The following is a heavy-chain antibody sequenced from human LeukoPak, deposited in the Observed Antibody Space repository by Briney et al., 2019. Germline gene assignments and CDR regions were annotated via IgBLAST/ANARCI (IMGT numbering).Heavy chain of an antibody. CDR3: ARHGGFYDFWSAITKYYFDL. Sequence: SETLSLTCAVSGYSISSGYYWAWIRQPPGKGLEWIGSIYHSRSTDYNTSLKSRVTISIDTSKNQFSLKLSSVTAADTAVYYCARHGGFYDFWSAITKYYFDLWGRGTLVTVSS. J-gene: IGHJ2*01. V-gene: IGHV4-38-2*01. D-gene: IGHD3-3*01. CDR2: IYHSRST. CDR1: GYSISSGYY.